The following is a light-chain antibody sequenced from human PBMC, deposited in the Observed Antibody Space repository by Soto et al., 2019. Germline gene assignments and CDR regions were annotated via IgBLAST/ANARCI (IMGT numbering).Light chain of an antibody. CDR1: QTVSCSY. Sequence: EIVLTQSPGTLSLSPGERATLSCRASQTVSCSYLAWYQQKPGQAPRLLIYGASSRATGIPDRFSGSGSGTDFTLTISRLEPEDFAVYYCQQSGSSPTWTFGQGTTVEIK. CDR3: QQSGSSPTWT. J-gene: IGKJ1*01. CDR2: GAS. V-gene: IGKV3-20*01.